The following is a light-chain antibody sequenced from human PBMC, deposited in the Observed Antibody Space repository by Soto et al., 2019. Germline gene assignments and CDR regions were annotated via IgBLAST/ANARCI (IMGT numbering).Light chain of an antibody. V-gene: IGKV3-11*01. CDR2: DAS. CDR3: QQRSKWLT. J-gene: IGKJ4*01. CDR1: QSVSSY. Sequence: EIVLTQSPATLSLSPGERVTLSCRASQSVSSYLAWYQQKPGQAPRLLIYDASNRATGIPARFSGSGSGTDFPLTISSLEPEDFAVYYCQQRSKWLTFGGGTKVEIK.